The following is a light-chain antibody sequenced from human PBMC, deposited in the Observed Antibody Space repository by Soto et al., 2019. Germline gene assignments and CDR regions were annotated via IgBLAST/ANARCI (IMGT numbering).Light chain of an antibody. CDR1: SSDVGSYNY. CDR3: SSYTSSSLV. CDR2: DVS. Sequence: QSALTQPASVSGSPGQSIAISCTGTSSDVGSYNYVSWYQQHPGKAPKLMIYDVSSRPSGVSHRFSGSKSGNTASLTISGLQAEDEADYYCSSYTSSSLVFGGGTKLTVL. J-gene: IGLJ2*01. V-gene: IGLV2-14*01.